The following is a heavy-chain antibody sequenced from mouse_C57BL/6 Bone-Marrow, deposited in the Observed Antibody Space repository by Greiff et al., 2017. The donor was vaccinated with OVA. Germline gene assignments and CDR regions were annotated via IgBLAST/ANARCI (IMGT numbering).Heavy chain of an antibody. CDR2: INPDSSTI. CDR1: AVDFSRYW. J-gene: IGHJ3*01. Sequence: SAAAVDFSRYWMSWVRRAPGKGLEWIGEINPDSSTINYAPSLKDKFIISRDNAKNTLYLQMSKVRSEDTALYYCASPAYYSNQGFAYWGQGTLVTVSA. D-gene: IGHD2-5*01. CDR3: ASPAYYSNQGFAY. V-gene: IGHV4-1*01.